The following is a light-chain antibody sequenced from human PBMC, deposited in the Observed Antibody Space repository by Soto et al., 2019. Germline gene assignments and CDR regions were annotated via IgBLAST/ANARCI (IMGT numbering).Light chain of an antibody. J-gene: IGKJ1*01. Sequence: EIVLTQSPGTLFLSPGERTTLSVRDSQSVSSSYLAWYQQKPGQAPRLXIYGASSRDTGIPERCSGRGAGTECTLTISRLEPEDFEVYYCQQYGSSPTTFGQGAKVDIK. CDR2: GAS. CDR1: QSVSSSY. CDR3: QQYGSSPTT. V-gene: IGKV3-20*01.